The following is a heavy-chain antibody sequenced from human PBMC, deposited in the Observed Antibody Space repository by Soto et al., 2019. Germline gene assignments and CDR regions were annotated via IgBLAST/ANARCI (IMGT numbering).Heavy chain of an antibody. J-gene: IGHJ4*02. CDR1: GLSLSTYGVG. CDR2: VYWDDDK. V-gene: IGHV2-5*02. Sequence: GSGPTLVNPTQTLTLNCTFSGLSLSTYGVGVAWVRQPPGKALEWLALVYWDDDKRYSPSLETRLTITKDTSKNQVVLTMTNMNPADTGTYYCAHRPGFSMSFDYWGQGAVVTVSS. D-gene: IGHD3-22*01. CDR3: AHRPGFSMSFDY.